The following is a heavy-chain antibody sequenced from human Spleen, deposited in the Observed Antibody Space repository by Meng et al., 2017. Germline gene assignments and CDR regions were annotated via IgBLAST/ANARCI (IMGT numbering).Heavy chain of an antibody. Sequence: GESLKISCAASGFPFTSYAMSWVRQAPDKGLEWVSTISGGGGITLYADSVKGRFTISRDNSQSTVYLQMNSLRAEDTAVYYCAKEGTYNATYYPPEYYDYLGQGTLVTVSS. V-gene: IGHV3-23*01. CDR3: AKEGTYNATYYPPEYYDY. D-gene: IGHD1-26*01. CDR2: ISGGGGIT. CDR1: GFPFTSYA. J-gene: IGHJ4*02.